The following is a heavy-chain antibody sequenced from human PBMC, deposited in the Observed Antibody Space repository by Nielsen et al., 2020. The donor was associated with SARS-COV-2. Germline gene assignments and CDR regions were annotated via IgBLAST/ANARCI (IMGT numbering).Heavy chain of an antibody. CDR1: GGSISSYY. CDR2: IYYSGST. V-gene: IGHV4-59*01. D-gene: IGHD4-17*01. J-gene: IGHJ3*02. Sequence: SETLSLTCTVSGGSISSYYWSWIRQPPGKGLEWIGYIYYSGSTNYNPSLKSRVTISVDTSKNQFSLILSSVTAADTAVYYCARDYYGDYLDAFDIWGQGTMVTVSS. CDR3: ARDYYGDYLDAFDI.